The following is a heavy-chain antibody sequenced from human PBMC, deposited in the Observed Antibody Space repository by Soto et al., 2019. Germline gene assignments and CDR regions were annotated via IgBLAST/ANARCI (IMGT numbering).Heavy chain of an antibody. D-gene: IGHD3-22*01. Sequence: QVQLVESGGGEVQPGRSLRLSCAASGFTFSSYGMHWVRQAPGKGLEWVAVISYDGSNKYYADSVKGRFTISRDNSKNTLYLQMNSLRAEDTAVYYCAKNNYYDSSGYYFFREPPAFDIWGQGTMVTVSS. CDR3: AKNNYYDSSGYYFFREPPAFDI. J-gene: IGHJ3*02. CDR2: ISYDGSNK. CDR1: GFTFSSYG. V-gene: IGHV3-30*18.